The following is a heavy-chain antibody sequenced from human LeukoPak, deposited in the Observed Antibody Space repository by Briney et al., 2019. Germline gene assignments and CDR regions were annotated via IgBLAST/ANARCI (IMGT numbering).Heavy chain of an antibody. J-gene: IGHJ4*02. CDR1: GYTFTSYG. V-gene: IGHV1-18*01. D-gene: IGHD4-17*01. Sequence: ASVKVSCKASGYTFTSYGISWVRQAPGQGLEWMGWISAYNGNTNYAQKLQGRVTMTTDTSTSTAYMELRSLRSDDTAVYYCARDFGDPPRVEDQFDYWGQGTLVSVSS. CDR2: ISAYNGNT. CDR3: ARDFGDPPRVEDQFDY.